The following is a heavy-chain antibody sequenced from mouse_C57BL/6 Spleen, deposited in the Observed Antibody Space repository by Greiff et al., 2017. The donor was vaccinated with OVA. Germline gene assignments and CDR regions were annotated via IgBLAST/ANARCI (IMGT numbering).Heavy chain of an antibody. Sequence: VQLQQSGPELVKPGASVKISCKASGYSFTDYNMNWVKQSNGKSLEWIGVINPNYGTTSYNQKFKGKATLTVDQSSSTAYLQLNRLTSEDSAVYYGAREGDDGSSSHFDYWGQGTTLTVSS. CDR2: INPNYGTT. CDR3: AREGDDGSSSHFDY. J-gene: IGHJ2*01. V-gene: IGHV1-39*01. CDR1: GYSFTDYN. D-gene: IGHD1-1*01.